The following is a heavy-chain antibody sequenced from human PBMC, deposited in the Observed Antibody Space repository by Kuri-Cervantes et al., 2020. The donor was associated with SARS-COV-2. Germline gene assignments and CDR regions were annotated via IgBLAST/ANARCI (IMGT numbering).Heavy chain of an antibody. CDR1: GYSISSGYY. D-gene: IGHD5-18*01. J-gene: IGHJ6*03. CDR2: IYHSGST. Sequence: SETLSLTCAVSGYSISSGYYWGWIRQPPGKGLEWIGSIYHSGSTYYNPSLKSRVTISVDTSKNQFSLKLSSVTAADTAVYYCAGRGHSYGYEGYYYYMDVWGIGTTVTVSS. V-gene: IGHV4-38-2*01. CDR3: AGRGHSYGYEGYYYYMDV.